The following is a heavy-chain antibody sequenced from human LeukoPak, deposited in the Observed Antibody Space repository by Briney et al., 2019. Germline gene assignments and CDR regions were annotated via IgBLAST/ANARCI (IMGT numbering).Heavy chain of an antibody. CDR2: IYYSGST. Sequence: PSETLSLTCTGSGGSISSYYWSWIRQPPGKGLEWIGYIYYSGSTNYNPSLKSRVTISVDTSKNQFSLKLSSVTAADTAVYYCARGAFVLLPFDYWGQGTLVTVSS. V-gene: IGHV4-59*01. J-gene: IGHJ4*02. CDR3: ARGAFVLLPFDY. CDR1: GGSISSYY. D-gene: IGHD3-10*01.